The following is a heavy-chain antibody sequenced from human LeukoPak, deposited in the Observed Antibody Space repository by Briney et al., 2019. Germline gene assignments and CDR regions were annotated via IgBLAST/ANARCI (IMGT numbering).Heavy chain of an antibody. Sequence: SETLSLTCTVSGGSISSYYWSWIRQPAGKGLEWIGRIYTSGSTNYNPSLKSRVTMSVDTSKNQFSLKLSSVTAADTAVYYCARGPIAVAGNQYYFDYWGQGTLVTVSS. D-gene: IGHD6-19*01. CDR1: GGSISSYY. V-gene: IGHV4-4*07. J-gene: IGHJ4*02. CDR2: IYTSGST. CDR3: ARGPIAVAGNQYYFDY.